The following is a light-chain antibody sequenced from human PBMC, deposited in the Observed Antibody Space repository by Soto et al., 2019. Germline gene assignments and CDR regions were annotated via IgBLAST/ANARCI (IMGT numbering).Light chain of an antibody. CDR1: QSDSSN. J-gene: IGKJ1*01. Sequence: EIVMTQSPATLSVSPGERATLSCRASQSDSSNLAWYQQKPGQAPRLLIYGASTRATGIPARFSGSGSGTEFTLTISSLQSEDFAVYYCQQYNNWPQTFGQGTKVDIK. V-gene: IGKV3-15*01. CDR3: QQYNNWPQT. CDR2: GAS.